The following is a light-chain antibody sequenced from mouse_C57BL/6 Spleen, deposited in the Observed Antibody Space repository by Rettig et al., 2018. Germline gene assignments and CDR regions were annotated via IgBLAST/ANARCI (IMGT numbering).Light chain of an antibody. CDR1: QSISDY. J-gene: IGKJ5*01. CDR3: QNGHSFPLT. V-gene: IGKV5-39*01. Sequence: QSPATLSVTPGDRVSLSCRASQSISDYLHWYQQKSHESPRLLIKYASQSISGIPSRFSGSGSGSDFTLSINSVEPEDVGVYYCQNGHSFPLTFGAGTKLELK. CDR2: YAS.